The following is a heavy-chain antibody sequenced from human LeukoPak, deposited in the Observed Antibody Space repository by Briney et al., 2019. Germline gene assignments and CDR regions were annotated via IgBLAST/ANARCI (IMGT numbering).Heavy chain of an antibody. V-gene: IGHV4-59*12. CDR1: GGSISGYH. CDR3: ARGAAGGVHWFDP. CDR2: VDDSGNT. Sequence: SETLSLTCTVSGGSISGYHWSWIRQPPGKGLEWIGYVDDSGNTNYSPSLRSRVTMSVDTSKNQFSLKLSSVTAADTAVYYCARGAAGGVHWFDPWGQGTLVTVSS. D-gene: IGHD2-8*02. J-gene: IGHJ5*02.